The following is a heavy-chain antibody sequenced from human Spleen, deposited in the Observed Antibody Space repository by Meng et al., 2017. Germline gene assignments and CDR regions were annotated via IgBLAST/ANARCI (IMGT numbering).Heavy chain of an antibody. J-gene: IGHJ4*02. CDR3: ARITSFGVAPIY. Sequence: VHLGQSGTEVKKPGASVTLSCKPSGYTFAAYWIHWLRQSPGQGLEWMGRIDPNNDHTQYAQNFQGRVTMTSDTSISTVYMELNGLRSDDTAVYYCARITSFGVAPIYWGQGTLVTVSS. D-gene: IGHD3-3*01. V-gene: IGHV1-2*06. CDR2: IDPNNDHT. CDR1: GYTFAAYW.